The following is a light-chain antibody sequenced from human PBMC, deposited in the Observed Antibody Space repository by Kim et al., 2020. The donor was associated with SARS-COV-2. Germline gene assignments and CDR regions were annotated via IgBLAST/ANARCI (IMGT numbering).Light chain of an antibody. CDR1: SGHSSYA. Sequence: LVLTQSPSASASLGASVKLTCTLSSGHSSYAIAWHQQQPEKGPRYLMKLNSDGSHSKGDGIPDRFSGSSSGAERYLTIPSLQSEDEADYYCQTWGTLSCTLG. CDR2: LNSDGSH. V-gene: IGLV4-69*01. CDR3: QTWGTLSCT. J-gene: IGLJ6*01.